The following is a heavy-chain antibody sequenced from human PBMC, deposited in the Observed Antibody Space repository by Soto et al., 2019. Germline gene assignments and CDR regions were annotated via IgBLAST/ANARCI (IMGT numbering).Heavy chain of an antibody. CDR2: ISNDESDT. CDR1: GFTFSNNG. J-gene: IGHJ4*02. D-gene: IGHD3-3*01. Sequence: QVQLVESGGGVVQPGWSLRLSCEASGFTFSNNGMHWVRQAPGKGLEWVAFISNDESDTYYVDSVKGRFSISRDNSQNTLDLKMNRLRGEDTAVYYCVTGHWNYFDYWGQGTLVTVSS. CDR3: VTGHWNYFDY. V-gene: IGHV3-30*03.